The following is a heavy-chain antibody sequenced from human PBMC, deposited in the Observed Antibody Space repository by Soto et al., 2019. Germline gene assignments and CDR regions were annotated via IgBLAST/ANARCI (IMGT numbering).Heavy chain of an antibody. V-gene: IGHV2-5*02. CDR3: AYRVLRTVFGLVTTTAIYFDF. D-gene: IGHD3-3*01. J-gene: IGHJ4*02. Sequence: QITLKESGPTVVKPTETLTLTCTFSGFSLTTSGVGVSWVRQSPGKAPEWLALIYWEDDNRYSTSLNSRLIITKDTSKNQVVLTMANVDPADTATYYCAYRVLRTVFGLVTTTAIYFDFWGPGTPVVVSS. CDR1: GFSLTTSGVG. CDR2: IYWEDDN.